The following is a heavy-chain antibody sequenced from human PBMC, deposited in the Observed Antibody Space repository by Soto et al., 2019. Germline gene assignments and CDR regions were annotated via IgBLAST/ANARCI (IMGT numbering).Heavy chain of an antibody. CDR3: ARLEGLATISYYFDF. D-gene: IGHD3-9*01. CDR2: IYFRGNT. Sequence: SETLSLTCSVSGDSINSDKYYWGWIREPPGKGLEWIGSIYFRGNTYYNPSLQTRVTISLDKSKSQFSLKLNSVTAADSAVYFCARLEGLATISYYFDFWGQGALVTVSS. V-gene: IGHV4-39*01. J-gene: IGHJ4*02. CDR1: GDSINSDKYY.